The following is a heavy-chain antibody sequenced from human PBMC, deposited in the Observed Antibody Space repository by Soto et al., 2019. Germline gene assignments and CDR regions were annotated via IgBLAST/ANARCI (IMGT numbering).Heavy chain of an antibody. V-gene: IGHV3-30*18. CDR3: AKDLRFGELFPKYYYYGMDV. Sequence: GGSLRLSCAASGFTFSSYGMHWVRQAPGKGLEWVAVISYDGSNKYYADSVKGRFTISRDNSKNTLYLQMNSLRAEDTAVYYCAKDLRFGELFPKYYYYGMDVWGQGTTVTVSS. CDR1: GFTFSSYG. CDR2: ISYDGSNK. D-gene: IGHD3-10*01. J-gene: IGHJ6*02.